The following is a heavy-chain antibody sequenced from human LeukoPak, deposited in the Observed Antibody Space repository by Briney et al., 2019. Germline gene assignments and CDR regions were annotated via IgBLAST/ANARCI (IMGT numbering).Heavy chain of an antibody. V-gene: IGHV3-33*01. J-gene: IGHJ4*02. CDR3: ARMSEI. CDR2: IWYDGSNK. CDR1: GFTFSSHG. Sequence: PGGSLRLSCAASGFTFSSHGMHWVRQAPGKGLEWVAVIWYDGSNKYYVDPVKGRFTISRDNSKNMLYLQMNSLRVEDTAIYYCARMSEIWGQGTLVTVSS.